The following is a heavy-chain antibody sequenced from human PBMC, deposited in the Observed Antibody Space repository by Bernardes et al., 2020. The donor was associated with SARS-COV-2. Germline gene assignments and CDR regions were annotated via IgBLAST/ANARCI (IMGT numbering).Heavy chain of an antibody. D-gene: IGHD1-26*01. CDR1: GNTFTSYA. V-gene: IGHV1-69*13. Sequence: SVQVSCKTSGNTFTSYAVIWVRQAPGQGLECLGGIIPLFGTTNYAQNFQGRVTIAADDSTSTVYMELSSLRAEDTAMYYCARSGTYPDAFDIWGQGTMVTVSS. CDR2: IIPLFGTT. CDR3: ARSGTYPDAFDI. J-gene: IGHJ3*02.